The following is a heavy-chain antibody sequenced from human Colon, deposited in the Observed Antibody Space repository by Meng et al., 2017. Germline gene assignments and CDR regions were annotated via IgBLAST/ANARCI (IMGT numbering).Heavy chain of an antibody. D-gene: IGHD3-10*01. CDR1: GFTFDDYA. CDR2: IYSGGST. CDR3: AKVVPRGELSPLDAFEF. Sequence: GGSLRLSCAASGFTFDDYAMHWVRQAPGKGLEWVSVIYSGGSTYYADSVKGRFTISRDNSKNTLYLQMNSLRAEDAAVYYCAKVVPRGELSPLDAFEFWGQGTMVTVSS. V-gene: IGHV3-23*03. J-gene: IGHJ3*01.